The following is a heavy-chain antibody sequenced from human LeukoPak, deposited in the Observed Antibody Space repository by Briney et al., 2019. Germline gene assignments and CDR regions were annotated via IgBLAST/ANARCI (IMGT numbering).Heavy chain of an antibody. J-gene: IGHJ6*03. CDR3: ARSRDILTGYAQLYYYYYMDV. D-gene: IGHD3-9*01. CDR1: GGTFSSYA. CDR2: IIPIFGTA. V-gene: IGHV1-69*13. Sequence: SVKVSCKASGGTFSSYAISWVRQVPGQGLEWMGGIIPIFGTANYAQKFQGRVTITADESTSTAYMELSSLRSEDTAVYYCARSRDILTGYAQLYYYYYMDVWGKGTTVTISS.